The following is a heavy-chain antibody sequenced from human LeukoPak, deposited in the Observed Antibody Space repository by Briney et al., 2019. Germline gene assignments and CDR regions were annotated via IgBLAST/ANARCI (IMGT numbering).Heavy chain of an antibody. J-gene: IGHJ4*02. D-gene: IGHD3-16*02. CDR3: ARADYVWGSYRTRYYFDY. CDR1: GGSFSGYY. Sequence: SETLSLTCAVYGGSFSGYYWSWIRQPPRKGLEWIGEINHSGSTNYNPSLKSRVTISVDTSKNQFSLKLSSVTAADTAVYYCARADYVWGSYRTRYYFDYWGQGTLVTVSS. V-gene: IGHV4-34*01. CDR2: INHSGST.